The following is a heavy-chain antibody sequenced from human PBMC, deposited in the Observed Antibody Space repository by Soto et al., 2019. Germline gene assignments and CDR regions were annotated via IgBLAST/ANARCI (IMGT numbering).Heavy chain of an antibody. CDR3: ARHGKEYSTSEGGYPWFDP. D-gene: IGHD6-6*01. Sequence: GESLKISCKGSEYSFSNFWIAWVRQMPGKGLDWIGNIYPGDSNVKYSPSFQGQVTISVGRSIDTAYLQWSSLKASDPAIYYCARHGKEYSTSEGGYPWFDPWGQGTLVTVSS. J-gene: IGHJ5*02. CDR2: IYPGDSNV. V-gene: IGHV5-51*01. CDR1: EYSFSNFW.